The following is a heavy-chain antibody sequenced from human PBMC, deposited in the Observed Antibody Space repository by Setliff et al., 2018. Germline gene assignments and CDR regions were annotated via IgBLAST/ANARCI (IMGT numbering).Heavy chain of an antibody. V-gene: IGHV4-39*01. J-gene: IGHJ6*03. CDR1: GDSMNSGVYY. D-gene: IGHD3-3*01. CDR2: IYSGGTT. Sequence: SETLSLTCKVSGDSMNSGVYYWAWIRQPPGKGLEWIGRIYSGGTTYYNSSLKSRVTISVDTSKNQFSLNLSSVTAADTAVYYCARMSGFQYIDVWDKGTTVTVSS. CDR3: ARMSGFQYIDV.